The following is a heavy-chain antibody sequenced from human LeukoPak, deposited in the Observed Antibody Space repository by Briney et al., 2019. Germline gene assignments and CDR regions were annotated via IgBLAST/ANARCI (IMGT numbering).Heavy chain of an antibody. CDR3: ARDRAANQDWVEFDP. D-gene: IGHD3/OR15-3a*01. Sequence: GGSLRLSCAVSGFRVSDYYMSWVRQAPGKGLEWVGLIRDSGEAFYADFARGRFAISRDESENTLYLQMNSLRVEDTAVYFCARDRAANQDWVEFDPWGQRTPDIVSS. V-gene: IGHV3-66*03. CDR1: GFRVSDYY. CDR2: IRDSGEA. J-gene: IGHJ5*02.